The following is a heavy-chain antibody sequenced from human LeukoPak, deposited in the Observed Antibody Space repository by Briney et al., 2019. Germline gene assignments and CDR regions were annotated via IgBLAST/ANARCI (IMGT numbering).Heavy chain of an antibody. CDR1: GFTFSSYS. D-gene: IGHD5-18*01. J-gene: IGHJ4*02. CDR2: ISSSSSYI. Sequence: GGSLRLSCAASGFTFSSYSMNWVRQAPGKGLEWVSSISSSSSYIYYADSVKGRFTISRDNAKNSLYLQMNSLRAEDTAVYYCARTLGVDTAMVSGCWGQGTLVTVSS. CDR3: ARTLGVDTAMVSGC. V-gene: IGHV3-21*01.